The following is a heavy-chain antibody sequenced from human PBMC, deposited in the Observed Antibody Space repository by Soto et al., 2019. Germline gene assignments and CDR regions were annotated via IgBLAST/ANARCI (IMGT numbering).Heavy chain of an antibody. CDR1: GFTFSSYA. CDR2: ISGSGGST. D-gene: IGHD3-22*01. CDR3: AKDQYYDSSGYYYEVKTPAWFDP. V-gene: IGHV3-23*01. J-gene: IGHJ5*02. Sequence: GGSLRLSCAASGFTFSSYAMSWVRQAPGKGLEWVSAISGSGGSTYYADSVKGRFTISRDNSKNTLYLQMNSLRAEDTAVYYCAKDQYYDSSGYYYEVKTPAWFDPWGQGTLVTVSS.